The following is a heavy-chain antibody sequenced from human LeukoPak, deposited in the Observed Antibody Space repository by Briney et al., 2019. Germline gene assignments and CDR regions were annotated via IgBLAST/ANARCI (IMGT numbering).Heavy chain of an antibody. D-gene: IGHD5-18*01. V-gene: IGHV3-7*01. CDR3: ARNPRVLSRIQLHTEYYFDY. J-gene: IGHJ4*02. Sequence: GGSLRLSCAASGFTFSSYWMSWVRQAPGKGLEWVANIKQDGSEKYYVDSVKGRFTISRDNAKNSLYLQMNSLRAEDTAVYYCARNPRVLSRIQLHTEYYFDYWGQGTLVTVSS. CDR1: GFTFSSYW. CDR2: IKQDGSEK.